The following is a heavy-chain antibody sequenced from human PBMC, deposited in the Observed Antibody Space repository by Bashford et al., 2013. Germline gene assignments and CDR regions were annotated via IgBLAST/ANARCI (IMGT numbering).Heavy chain of an antibody. J-gene: IGHJ4*02. Sequence: GGPLRLSCAASGFTFSTFSMHWVRQAPGKGLEWVSSISDSSTYIYYADAVKGRFTISRDNAKNSLFLQMDSLRAEDTAVYYCARDSGRTTRFQYWGQGTLVTVSS. CDR2: ISDSSTYI. D-gene: IGHD1-7*01. CDR3: ARDSGRTTRFQY. V-gene: IGHV3-21*01. CDR1: GFTFSTFS.